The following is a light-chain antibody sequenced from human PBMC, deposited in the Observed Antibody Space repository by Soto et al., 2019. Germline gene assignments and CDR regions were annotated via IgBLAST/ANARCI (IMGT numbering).Light chain of an antibody. CDR1: QSVSSSY. CDR2: GAS. CDR3: QQFST. Sequence: EIVVTQSPGTLSLSPGEIATLSCRASQSVSSSYLAWYQQKPGQAPRLLIYGASSRATGIPDRFSGSGSGTDFTLTISRLEPEDFAVYYCQQFSTFGPGTKVDLK. J-gene: IGKJ3*01. V-gene: IGKV3-20*01.